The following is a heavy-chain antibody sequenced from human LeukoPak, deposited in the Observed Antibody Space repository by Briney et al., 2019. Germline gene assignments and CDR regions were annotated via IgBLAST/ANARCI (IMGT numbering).Heavy chain of an antibody. Sequence: GGSLRLSCAASGFTFRSYGMNRVRQAPGKGLEWVAFIRYDGSNKYYADSVKGRFTISRDNSKITLYLLMNSLRAEDTAVYYCAKDRSGSGKGLTYAFDIWGQGTMVTVSS. CDR1: GFTFRSYG. D-gene: IGHD3-10*01. J-gene: IGHJ3*02. CDR3: AKDRSGSGKGLTYAFDI. V-gene: IGHV3-30*02. CDR2: IRYDGSNK.